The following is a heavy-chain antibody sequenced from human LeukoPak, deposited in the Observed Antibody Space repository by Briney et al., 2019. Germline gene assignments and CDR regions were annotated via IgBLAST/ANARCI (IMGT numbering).Heavy chain of an antibody. J-gene: IGHJ6*01. CDR2: IIPIFGTA. V-gene: IGHV1-69*13. Sequence: ASVKVSCKASGGTFSSYAISWVRQAPGQGLEWMGGIIPIFGTANYAQKFQGRVTITADESTSTAYMELSSLRSEDTAVYYCASSRSVGWFLGCCCGDVWGKGTTVTICS. CDR1: GGTFSSYA. D-gene: IGHD2-15*01. CDR3: ASSRSVGWFLGCCCGDV.